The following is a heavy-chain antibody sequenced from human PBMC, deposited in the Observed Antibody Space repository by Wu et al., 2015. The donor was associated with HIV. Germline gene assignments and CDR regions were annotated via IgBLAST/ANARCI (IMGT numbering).Heavy chain of an antibody. CDR2: ISGYNAKT. D-gene: IGHD6-19*01. Sequence: QVQLVQSGAEVKKPGASVKVSCKASGYTFTSYGITWVRQAPGQGLEWMGWISGYNAKTNYAQNLQDRVAMTTDTSTSTAYMELRSPKSDDTAVYYCVRDQQWPPEYYHYYGMDVWGQGTTITVSS. CDR1: GYTFTSYG. J-gene: IGHJ6*02. CDR3: VRDQQWPPEYYHYYGMDV. V-gene: IGHV1-18*01.